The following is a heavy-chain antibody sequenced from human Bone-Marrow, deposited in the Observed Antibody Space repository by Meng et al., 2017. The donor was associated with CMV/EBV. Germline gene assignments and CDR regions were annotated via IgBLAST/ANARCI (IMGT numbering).Heavy chain of an antibody. Sequence: GGSLRLSCAASGFTFSSYGMHWVRQAPGKGLEWVAFIRYDGSNKYYADSVKGRFTISRDNSKNTLYLQMNSLRAEDTAVYYCARNTAMAHYGMDVWGQGTTVTVSS. CDR2: IRYDGSNK. CDR3: ARNTAMAHYGMDV. V-gene: IGHV3-30*02. J-gene: IGHJ6*02. D-gene: IGHD5-18*01. CDR1: GFTFSSYG.